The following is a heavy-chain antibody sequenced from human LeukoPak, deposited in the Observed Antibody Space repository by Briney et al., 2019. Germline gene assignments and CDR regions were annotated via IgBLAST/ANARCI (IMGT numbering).Heavy chain of an antibody. Sequence: SETLSLTCAVYSGSFSGYYWSWVRQPPGKGLEWIGEINDSGSVNCNPSLKNRVTLSVDTSKNQFSLRLSSVAAADTAVYYCARRLVDSGASQVSDDWGQGTLVTVSS. CDR1: SGSFSGYY. CDR3: ARRLVDSGASQVSDD. D-gene: IGHD2-15*01. J-gene: IGHJ4*02. V-gene: IGHV4-34*01. CDR2: INDSGSV.